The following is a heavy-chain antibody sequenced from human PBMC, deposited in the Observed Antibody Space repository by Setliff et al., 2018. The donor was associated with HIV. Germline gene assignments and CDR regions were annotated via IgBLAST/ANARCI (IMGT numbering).Heavy chain of an antibody. CDR2: SDPEDGNK. CDR1: GYTLTELS. Sequence: GASVKVSCKVSGYTLTELSMHWVRQAPGKGLEWMGGSDPEDGNKMYAQKFQGRVTMTRDTSISTAYMELSRLRSDDTALYYCARSTTADWGQGTMVTVSS. V-gene: IGHV1-24*01. CDR3: ARSTTAD. J-gene: IGHJ4*02. D-gene: IGHD4-17*01.